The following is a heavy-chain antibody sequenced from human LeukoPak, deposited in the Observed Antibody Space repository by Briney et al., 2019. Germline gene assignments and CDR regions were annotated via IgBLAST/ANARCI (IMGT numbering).Heavy chain of an antibody. CDR1: GYTFTIYG. CDR2: ISAYNGNT. D-gene: IGHD6-19*01. Sequence: ASVTVSCKTSGYTFTIYGISWVRQPPAQGLEWMGWISAYNGNTNYAQKVQGRVTMTTDTSTSTAYMELRSLRSDDTAVYYCARGLQENLAWLTAFSAFDIWGQGTMVTVSS. CDR3: ARGLQENLAWLTAFSAFDI. J-gene: IGHJ3*02. V-gene: IGHV1-18*01.